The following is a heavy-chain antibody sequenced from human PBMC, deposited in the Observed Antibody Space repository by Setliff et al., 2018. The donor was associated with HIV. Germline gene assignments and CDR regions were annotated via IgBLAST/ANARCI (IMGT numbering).Heavy chain of an antibody. V-gene: IGHV4-34*01. CDR2: TSHSGKT. CDR3: VTSSSWSSRLNF. Sequence: SETLSLTCAVYGGPLSGHYWSWSRQPPGQGLEWIGETSHSGKTNYNPSLKSRVTISVDRSKNQFSLKLTSVTAADTAVYYCVTSSSWSSRLNFWGPGMLVTVSS. D-gene: IGHD2-2*01. J-gene: IGHJ4*02. CDR1: GGPLSGHY.